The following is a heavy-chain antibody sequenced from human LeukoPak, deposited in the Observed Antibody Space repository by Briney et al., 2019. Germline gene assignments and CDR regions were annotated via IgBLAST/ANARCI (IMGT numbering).Heavy chain of an antibody. CDR2: TRNKANSYTT. Sequence: GGSLRLSCAASGFTLSDHYMVWVRQAPGKGLEWVGRTRNKANSYTTDYAASVNGRFTISRDDSKSSLYLQMNSLKTEDTAVYWCARDTSVSFDYWGRGTLVTVSS. D-gene: IGHD2-2*01. CDR1: GFTLSDHY. V-gene: IGHV3-72*01. J-gene: IGHJ4*02. CDR3: ARDTSVSFDY.